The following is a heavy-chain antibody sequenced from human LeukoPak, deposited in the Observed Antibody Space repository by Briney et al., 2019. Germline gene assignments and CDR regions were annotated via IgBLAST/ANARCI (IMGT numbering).Heavy chain of an antibody. V-gene: IGHV3-23*01. CDR3: AAWRGSSWFDY. CDR1: GFTFSTYA. D-gene: IGHD6-13*01. J-gene: IGHJ4*02. Sequence: GGSLRLSCAVSGFTFSTYAMSWVRQAPGKGLEWVSVIFGGGKTSYAGSVQGRVTLSRDNSKNTLYLQMIRLRVEDTAVYYCAAWRGSSWFDYWGQGTLVTVSS. CDR2: IFGGGKT.